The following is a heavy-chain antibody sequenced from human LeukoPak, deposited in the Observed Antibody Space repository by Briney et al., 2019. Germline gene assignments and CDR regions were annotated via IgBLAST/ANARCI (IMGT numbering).Heavy chain of an antibody. D-gene: IGHD1-26*01. CDR1: GGSISSYY. CDR2: VYFSGST. J-gene: IGHJ4*02. V-gene: IGHV4-4*07. CDR3: ARGPIIAGGSLFHY. Sequence: PSETLSPTCTVSGGSISSYYWSWIRQPAGKGLEWIGRVYFSGSTNYNPSLKSRATISVDMARNQFSLKLTSVTAADTAVYYCARGPIIAGGSLFHYWGQGTLITVSS.